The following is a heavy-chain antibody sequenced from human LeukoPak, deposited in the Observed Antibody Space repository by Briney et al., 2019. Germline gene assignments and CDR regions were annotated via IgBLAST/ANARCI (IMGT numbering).Heavy chain of an antibody. CDR1: GYTFTSSP. V-gene: IGHV1-18*01. CDR2: IYKSNT. J-gene: IGHJ4*02. CDR3: ARGCSGSYCSL. Sequence: ASVKVSCKASGYTFTSSPITWVGKAPDQRLEWMGWIYKSNTNYAQKVQDRVTMTTDTSTSTAYMELRSLGSGDTAMYYCARGCSGSYCSLWGQGTLVTVSS. D-gene: IGHD2-15*01.